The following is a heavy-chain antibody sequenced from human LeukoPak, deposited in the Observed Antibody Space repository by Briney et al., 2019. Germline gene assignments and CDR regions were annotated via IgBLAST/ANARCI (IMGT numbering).Heavy chain of an antibody. D-gene: IGHD3-10*01. CDR2: ISGSGGST. V-gene: IGHV3-23*01. CDR1: TFTFSDYA. CDR3: AKEGQRSSGSYYVY. Sequence: RGSLRLSCTGSTFTFSDYAMSWVRQAPGKGLEWVSAISGSGGSTYYADSVKGRFTISRGNSKNTLYLQMNSLRAEDTAVYYCAKEGQRSSGSYYVYWGQGTLVTVSS. J-gene: IGHJ4*02.